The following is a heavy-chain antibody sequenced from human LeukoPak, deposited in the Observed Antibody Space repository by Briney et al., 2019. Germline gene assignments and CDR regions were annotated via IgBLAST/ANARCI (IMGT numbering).Heavy chain of an antibody. CDR3: ATDGKLGYYDTSGFFPDY. V-gene: IGHV3-30*02. D-gene: IGHD3-22*01. J-gene: IGHJ4*02. Sequence: GGSLRLSCATSGFTFSSYGMHWVRQAPGKGLEWVAFIRYTGSNKYYADSVKGRFTISRDNSKNTLNLQMNGLRAEDTAVYYCATDGKLGYYDTSGFFPDYWGQGTLVTVSS. CDR1: GFTFSSYG. CDR2: IRYTGSNK.